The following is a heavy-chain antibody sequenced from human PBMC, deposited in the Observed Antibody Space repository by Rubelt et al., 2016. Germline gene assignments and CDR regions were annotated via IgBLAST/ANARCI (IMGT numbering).Heavy chain of an antibody. J-gene: IGHJ4*02. CDR3: ARTYSSTWTRFDY. CDR2: IYYSGST. V-gene: IGHV4-39*01. Sequence: QPQLQESGPGLVKPSETLSLTCTVSGDSISSSSYYWGWVRQPPEKGLEWIGSIYYSGSTYYNPSLKSRVNISIDTSKNKFSRNLNPVTAADTAVYYCARTYSSTWTRFDYWGQGTLVIVSS. CDR1: GDSISSSSYY. D-gene: IGHD6-13*01.